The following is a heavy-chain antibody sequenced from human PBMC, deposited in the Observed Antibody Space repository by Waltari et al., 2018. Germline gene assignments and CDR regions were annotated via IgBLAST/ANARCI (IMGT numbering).Heavy chain of an antibody. J-gene: IGHJ4*02. CDR2: INHSGST. CDR1: GGSFSGYY. CDR3: ARESPNCSSTSCCFDY. V-gene: IGHV4-34*01. D-gene: IGHD2-2*01. Sequence: QVQLQQWGAGLLKPSATLSLTCAVYGGSFSGYYWSWIRQPPGKGLEWIGEINHSGSTNYNPSLKSRVTISVDTSKNQFSLKLSSVPAADTAVYYCARESPNCSSTSCCFDYWGQGTLVTVSS.